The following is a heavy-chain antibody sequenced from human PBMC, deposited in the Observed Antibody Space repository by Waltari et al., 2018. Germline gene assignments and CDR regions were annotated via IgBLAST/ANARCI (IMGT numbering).Heavy chain of an antibody. J-gene: IGHJ4*02. D-gene: IGHD5-12*01. Sequence: EVQLVQSGAEVKKPGESLKISCKGSGYSFTSYVIGWGRQRPGKGLEWMGIIYPGDSDTRYSPSFQGQVTISADKSISTAYLQWSSLKASDTAMYYCARQGERWLQLHYFDYWGQGTLVTVSS. CDR3: ARQGERWLQLHYFDY. CDR2: IYPGDSDT. V-gene: IGHV5-51*01. CDR1: GYSFTSYV.